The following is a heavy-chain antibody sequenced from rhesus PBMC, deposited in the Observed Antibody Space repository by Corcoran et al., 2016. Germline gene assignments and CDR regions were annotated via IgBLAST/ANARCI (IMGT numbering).Heavy chain of an antibody. D-gene: IGHD3-28*01. CDR3: ARATYYYDSGYAFDF. V-gene: IGHV3-54*02. Sequence: EVQLVESGGGLVQPGGSLRLSCAASGFTFSSYGMHWVRQAPGKGLEWVAVISYDGSKKYYADSVNDRFTISRDNSKNMLYLLMNNLNLEDTAVYYCARATYYYDSGYAFDFWGQGLRVTVSS. J-gene: IGHJ3*01. CDR1: GFTFSSYG. CDR2: ISYDGSKK.